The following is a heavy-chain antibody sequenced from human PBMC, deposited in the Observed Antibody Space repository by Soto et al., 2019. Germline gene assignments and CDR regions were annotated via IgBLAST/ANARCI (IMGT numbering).Heavy chain of an antibody. CDR3: ASYLFGDRCGSHHGGDF. CDR2: ISFDGTNK. D-gene: IGHD3-3*01. J-gene: IGHJ4*02. V-gene: IGHV3-30*03. CDR1: GFMFNNYG. Sequence: QVKLVEAGGGVVQPGRSLGLSCAASGFMFNNYGMHWVRQAPGKGLEWVAIISFDGTNKYYADSVMGRFTISRDNSKNTLYLNMVRLGEEVTAVYYIASYLFGDRCGSHHGGDFWGQGTRVTVSS.